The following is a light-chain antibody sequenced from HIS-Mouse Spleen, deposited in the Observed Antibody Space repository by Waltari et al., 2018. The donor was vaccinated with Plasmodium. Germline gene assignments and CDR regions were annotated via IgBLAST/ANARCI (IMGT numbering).Light chain of an antibody. CDR3: QQYNNWSFT. Sequence: IGVTQSPTTLSVAPRGRANLPRRARSSVSSNLAWYQQKPGQAPRLLIYGASTRATGIPARFSGSGSGTEFTLTISSLQSEDFAVYYCQQYNNWSFTFGPGTKVDIK. CDR1: SSVSSN. V-gene: IGKV3-15*01. CDR2: GAS. J-gene: IGKJ3*01.